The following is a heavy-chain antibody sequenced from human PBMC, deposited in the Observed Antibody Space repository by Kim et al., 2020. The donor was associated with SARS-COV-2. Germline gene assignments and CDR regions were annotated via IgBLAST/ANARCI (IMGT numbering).Heavy chain of an antibody. CDR1: GYTFTSYA. Sequence: ASVKVSCKASGYTFTSYAMHWVRQAPGQRLEWMGWINAGNGNTKYSQKFQGRVTITRDTSASTAYMELSSLRSEDTAVYYCARGYYYDSSGYYFGTYYFDYWGQGTLVTVSS. CDR2: INAGNGNT. D-gene: IGHD3-22*01. J-gene: IGHJ4*02. V-gene: IGHV1-3*01. CDR3: ARGYYYDSSGYYFGTYYFDY.